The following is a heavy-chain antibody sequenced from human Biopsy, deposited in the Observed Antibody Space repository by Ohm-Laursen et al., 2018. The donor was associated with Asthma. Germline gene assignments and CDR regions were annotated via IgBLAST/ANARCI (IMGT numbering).Heavy chain of an antibody. CDR1: GFTFSNYA. CDR3: ARHLSPGYHHYAMDV. CDR2: ISGSGGAT. V-gene: IGHV3-23*01. J-gene: IGHJ6*02. D-gene: IGHD3-16*02. Sequence: SLRLSCAASGFTFSNYAMSWVRQAPGKGLEWVSGISGSGGATYYADSVKGRFTISRDNSKNTLYLQMNSLRAEDTAVYYCARHLSPGYHHYAMDVWGQGTTVTVSS.